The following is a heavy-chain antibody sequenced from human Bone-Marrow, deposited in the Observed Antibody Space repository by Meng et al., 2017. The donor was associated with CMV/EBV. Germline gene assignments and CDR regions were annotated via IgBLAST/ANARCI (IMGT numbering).Heavy chain of an antibody. Sequence: SVKVSCKASGGTFSSYAISWVRQAPGQGLEWMGGIIPIFGTANYAQKFQGRVTITTDESTSTAYMELSSLRSEDTAVYYCARGRNPHRRNWFDPWGQGTLVTFSS. CDR3: ARGRNPHRRNWFDP. V-gene: IGHV1-69*05. CDR2: IIPIFGTA. J-gene: IGHJ5*02. CDR1: GGTFSSYA. D-gene: IGHD1-14*01.